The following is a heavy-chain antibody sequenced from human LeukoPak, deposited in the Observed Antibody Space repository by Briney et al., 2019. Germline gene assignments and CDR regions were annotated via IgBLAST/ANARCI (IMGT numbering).Heavy chain of an antibody. V-gene: IGHV3-30*02. CDR1: GFTFSSYG. CDR3: AKGYGSGSYFFDY. J-gene: IGHJ4*02. D-gene: IGHD3-10*01. Sequence: GGSLRLSCAASGFTFSSYGMDWVRQAPGKGLEWVAVIWYGGSNKYYADSVKGRFTISRDNSKNTLYLQMNSLRAEDTAVYYCAKGYGSGSYFFDYWGQGTLVTVSS. CDR2: IWYGGSNK.